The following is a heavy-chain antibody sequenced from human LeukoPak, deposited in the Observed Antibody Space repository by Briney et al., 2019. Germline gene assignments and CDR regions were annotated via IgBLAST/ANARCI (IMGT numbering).Heavy chain of an antibody. CDR1: GFTFSSYG. D-gene: IGHD3-10*01. Sequence: GGSLRLSCAASGFTFSSYGTHWVRQAPGKGLEWVAVIWYDGSNKYYADSVKGRFTISRDNSKNTLYLQMNSLRAEDTAVYYCARDRYYGSGSYYYYYGMDVWGQGTTVTVSS. CDR3: ARDRYYGSGSYYYYYGMDV. CDR2: IWYDGSNK. V-gene: IGHV3-33*01. J-gene: IGHJ6*02.